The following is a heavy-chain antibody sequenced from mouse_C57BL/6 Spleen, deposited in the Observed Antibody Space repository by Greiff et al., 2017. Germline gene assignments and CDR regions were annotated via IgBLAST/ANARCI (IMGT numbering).Heavy chain of an antibody. CDR1: GFSLSTSGMG. D-gene: IGHD2-14*01. CDR3: ARSRYYLFDY. V-gene: IGHV8-12*01. Sequence: QVTLKECGPGILQSSQTLSLTCSFSGFSLSTSGMGVSWIRQPSGKGLEWLAHIYWDDDKRYNPSLKSRLTISKDTSRNQVFLKITSVDTADTATYYCARSRYYLFDYWGQGTTLTVSS. CDR2: IYWDDDK. J-gene: IGHJ2*01.